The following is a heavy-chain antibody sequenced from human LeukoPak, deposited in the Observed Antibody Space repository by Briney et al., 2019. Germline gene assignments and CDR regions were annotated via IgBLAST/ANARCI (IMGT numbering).Heavy chain of an antibody. Sequence: SETLSLTCTVPGGSISSNSYYWGWIRQPPGKGLEWIGNIYYSGNTYYNPSLKSRVTISIDTSKKQFSLKLSSVTAADTAVYYCATQALVVAVKWGQGTQVTVSS. D-gene: IGHD2-15*01. CDR3: ATQALVVAVK. J-gene: IGHJ4*02. V-gene: IGHV4-39*01. CDR2: IYYSGNT. CDR1: GGSISSNSYY.